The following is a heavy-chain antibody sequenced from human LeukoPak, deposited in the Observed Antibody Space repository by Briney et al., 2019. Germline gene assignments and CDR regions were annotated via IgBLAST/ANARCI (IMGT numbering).Heavy chain of an antibody. CDR3: ASPLLWFGDTYYYYGMDV. V-gene: IGHV1-46*01. Sequence: ASVKVSCKASGYIFTNYYMHWVRQAPGQGLEWMGVINPSGGSTKYAQKFQGRVTMTRNTSISTAYMELSSLRSEDTAVYYCASPLLWFGDTYYYYGMDVWGQGTTVTVSS. D-gene: IGHD3-10*01. J-gene: IGHJ6*02. CDR1: GYIFTNYY. CDR2: INPSGGST.